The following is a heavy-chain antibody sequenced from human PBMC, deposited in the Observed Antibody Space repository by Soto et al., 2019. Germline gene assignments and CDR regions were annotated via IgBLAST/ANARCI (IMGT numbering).Heavy chain of an antibody. CDR2: ISSSSSYI. Sequence: LRLSCAASGFTFSGSRMNWVRLAPGTGLEWVSSISSSSSYIYYADSVKGRFTISRDNAKNSLYLQMNSLRAEDTAVHYCARDRNWNYVGYFDYWGQGTLVTVS. CDR1: GFTFSGSR. CDR3: ARDRNWNYVGYFDY. J-gene: IGHJ4*02. V-gene: IGHV3-21*01. D-gene: IGHD1-7*01.